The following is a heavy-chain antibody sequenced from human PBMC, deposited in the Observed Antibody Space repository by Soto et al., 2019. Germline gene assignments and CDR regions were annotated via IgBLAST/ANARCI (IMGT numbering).Heavy chain of an antibody. Sequence: GGTLRLSCAASGFTFSSYAMSWVRQSPGKGLECVSSISGDGDNTYYADSVKGRFTISRDTSKNTLYLQMYSLRGEDTAVYYCAKNPHYDFWSGSPNWFDPWGQGTLVTVSS. V-gene: IGHV3-23*01. CDR3: AKNPHYDFWSGSPNWFDP. CDR1: GFTFSSYA. D-gene: IGHD3-3*01. J-gene: IGHJ5*01. CDR2: ISGDGDNT.